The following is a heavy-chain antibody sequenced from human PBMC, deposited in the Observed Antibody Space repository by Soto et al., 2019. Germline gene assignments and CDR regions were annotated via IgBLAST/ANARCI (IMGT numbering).Heavy chain of an antibody. CDR3: ARDLREYSTGPFDS. CDR2: IYSTSAYI. Sequence: GGSLRLSCAASGFDFKSYTMTWVRQAPGKGLEWVSSIYSTSAYIYYADSVTGRFSISRDNAANTVFLQMNSLRAEDSAVYYCARDLREYSTGPFDSWGQGTLVTVSS. J-gene: IGHJ4*02. D-gene: IGHD2-8*02. V-gene: IGHV3-21*06. CDR1: GFDFKSYT.